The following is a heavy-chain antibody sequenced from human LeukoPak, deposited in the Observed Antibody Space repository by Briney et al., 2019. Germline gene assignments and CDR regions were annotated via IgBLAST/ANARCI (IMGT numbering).Heavy chain of an antibody. CDR3: ARDFRYYGSVQYGMDV. Sequence: ASVKVSCKVSGYTLTELSMHWVRQAPGKGLEWMGGFDPEDGETIYAQKLQGRVTMTTDTSTSTAYMELRSLRSDDTAVYYCARDFRYYGSVQYGMDVWGQGTTVTVSS. J-gene: IGHJ6*02. CDR1: GYTLTELS. V-gene: IGHV1-24*01. D-gene: IGHD3-10*01. CDR2: FDPEDGET.